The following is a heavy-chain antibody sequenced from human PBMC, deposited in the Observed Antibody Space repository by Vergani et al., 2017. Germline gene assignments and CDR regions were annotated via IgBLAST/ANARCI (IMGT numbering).Heavy chain of an antibody. CDR3: ARREHCSSSSCYSVHGRDV. CDR2: IDPSDSYT. D-gene: IGHD2-2*01. J-gene: IGHJ6*02. V-gene: IGHV5-10-1*03. CDR1: GYSFTSYW. Sequence: EVQLVQSGAEVKKPGESLRISCKGSGYSFTSYWINWVRQMPGRGLEWMGRIDPSDSYTNYSPSFQGHVTISVDKSINTAYLQWSSLKASDTAMYYWARREHCSSSSCYSVHGRDVWGQGP.